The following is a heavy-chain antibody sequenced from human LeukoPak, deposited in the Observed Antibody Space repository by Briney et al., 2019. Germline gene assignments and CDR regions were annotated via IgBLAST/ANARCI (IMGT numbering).Heavy chain of an antibody. Sequence: GGSLRLSCAASGFTFSSYAMHWVRQAPGKGLEWVAVISYDGSNKYYADSVKGRFTISRDNSKNTLYLQMNSLRAEDTAVYYCAPVAGLDYWGQGTLVTVSS. CDR2: ISYDGSNK. CDR1: GFTFSSYA. J-gene: IGHJ4*02. D-gene: IGHD6-19*01. CDR3: APVAGLDY. V-gene: IGHV3-30*04.